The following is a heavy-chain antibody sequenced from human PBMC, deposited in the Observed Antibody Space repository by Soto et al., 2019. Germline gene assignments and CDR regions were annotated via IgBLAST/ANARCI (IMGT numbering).Heavy chain of an antibody. V-gene: IGHV4-59*01. J-gene: IGHJ5*02. CDR3: AREGRSYDILTGYYKMGGVFDP. CDR2: IYYSGRT. D-gene: IGHD3-9*01. CDR1: GGSISSYY. Sequence: QVQLQESGPGLVKPSETLSLTCTVSGGSISSYYWSWIRQPPGKGLEWIGYIYYSGRTNYNPSLNSRVTISVDTSKNQFSLKLSSVTAADTAVYYCAREGRSYDILTGYYKMGGVFDPWGQGTLVTVSS.